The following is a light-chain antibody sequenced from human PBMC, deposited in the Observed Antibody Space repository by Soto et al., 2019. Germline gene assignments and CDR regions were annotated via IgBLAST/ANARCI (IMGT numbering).Light chain of an antibody. V-gene: IGKV1-5*01. Sequence: DIQMTQSPSTLSAFVGDRVTITCRASQSISGWLAWYQQKPGKAPKLLIYDASSLESGVPSRFTGSGSGTEFTLSISSLQPDDFATYYCQQYNGYSLFGQGTRVEIK. CDR1: QSISGW. CDR2: DAS. J-gene: IGKJ1*01. CDR3: QQYNGYSL.